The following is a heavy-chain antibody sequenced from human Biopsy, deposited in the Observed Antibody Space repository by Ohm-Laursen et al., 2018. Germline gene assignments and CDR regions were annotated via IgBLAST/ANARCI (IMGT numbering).Heavy chain of an antibody. CDR2: NIPILGTG. J-gene: IGHJ1*01. CDR1: GYVFINYL. Sequence: SVKVSCKASGYVFINYLVHWVRQAPGQGPEWLGGNIPILGTGNYAQKFQDRVTVAADTSTSTATMELSSLRSDDTAVHYCATKLTGYYHHWGQGTLVIVSS. D-gene: IGHD3-9*01. V-gene: IGHV1-69*06. CDR3: ATKLTGYYHH.